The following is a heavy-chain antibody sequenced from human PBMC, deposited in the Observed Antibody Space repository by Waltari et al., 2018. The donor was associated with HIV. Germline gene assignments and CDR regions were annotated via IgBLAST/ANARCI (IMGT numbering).Heavy chain of an antibody. CDR1: GGSITSSTYF. V-gene: IGHV4-39*01. D-gene: IGHD3-3*01. Sequence: QLQESGPGVVKPSETLSLICSISGGSITSSTYFWGWIRQPPGTGLELLGSSFSNGKTYYNPSLNGRVAIAADMFDNQFSLELGSVTAADTAMYYLVRGVDKWGRGTRVAVSS. J-gene: IGHJ4*02. CDR3: VRGVDK. CDR2: SFSNGKT.